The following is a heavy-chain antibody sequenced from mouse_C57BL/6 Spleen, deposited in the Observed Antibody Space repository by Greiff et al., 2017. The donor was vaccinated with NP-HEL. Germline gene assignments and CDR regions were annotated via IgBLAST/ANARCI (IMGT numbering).Heavy chain of an antibody. J-gene: IGHJ3*01. CDR2: ISNKANGYTT. V-gene: IGHV7-3*01. CDR1: GFTFTDYY. Sequence: EVNVVESGGGLVQPGGSLSLSCAASGFTFTDYYMSWVRQPPGKALEWLGFISNKANGYTTESSASVKGRFTISRDNSQSILYLQMNARRAEDSATYYCASPIYDGYYSFAYWGQGTLVTVSA. D-gene: IGHD2-3*01. CDR3: ASPIYDGYYSFAY.